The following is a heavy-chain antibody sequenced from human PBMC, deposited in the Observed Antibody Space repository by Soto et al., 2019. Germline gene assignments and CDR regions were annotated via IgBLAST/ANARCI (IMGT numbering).Heavy chain of an antibody. D-gene: IGHD6-19*01. Sequence: QVQLQESGPGLVKPSQTLSLTCTVSGGSISSGGYYWSWIRQHPGKGLEWIGYIYYSGSTYYNPSLKSRVTISVDTSKNQFSLKLSSVTAADTAVYYCARGARNSGWYLVDYWGQGTLVTVSS. CDR3: ARGARNSGWYLVDY. CDR1: GGSISSGGYY. CDR2: IYYSGST. V-gene: IGHV4-31*03. J-gene: IGHJ4*02.